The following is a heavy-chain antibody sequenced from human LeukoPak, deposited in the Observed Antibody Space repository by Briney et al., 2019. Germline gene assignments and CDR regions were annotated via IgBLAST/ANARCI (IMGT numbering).Heavy chain of an antibody. CDR3: ARGDRYYDILTGYYRGGLDGY. CDR1: GGSVSSGSYY. J-gene: IGHJ4*02. Sequence: SETLSLTCTVSGGSVSSGSYYWSWIRQPPGKGLEWIGYIYYSGSTNYNPSLKRRVTLSVDTSKNQFSLKLSSVTAADTAAYYCARGDRYYDILTGYYRGGLDGYWGQGTLVTVSS. V-gene: IGHV4-61*01. D-gene: IGHD3-9*01. CDR2: IYYSGST.